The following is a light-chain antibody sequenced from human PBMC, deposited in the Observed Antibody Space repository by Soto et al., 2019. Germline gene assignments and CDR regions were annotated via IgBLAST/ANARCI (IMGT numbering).Light chain of an antibody. CDR3: HRYGSSPLT. Sequence: EFVLTQSPGTLSLSPGERATLSCRASQSVSSSYLAWYQQKPGQAPRLLISGASSRATGIPDRFSGSGSGTDFTLTISRLEPEDFAVYYCHRYGSSPLTFGGGSKVDNK. CDR1: QSVSSSY. V-gene: IGKV3-20*01. J-gene: IGKJ4*01. CDR2: GAS.